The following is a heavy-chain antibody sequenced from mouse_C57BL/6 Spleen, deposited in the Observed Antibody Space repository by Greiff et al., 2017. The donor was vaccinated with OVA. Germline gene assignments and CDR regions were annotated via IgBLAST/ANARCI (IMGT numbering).Heavy chain of an antibody. D-gene: IGHD3-1*01. J-gene: IGHJ4*01. V-gene: IGHV1-53*01. CDR2: INPSNGGT. CDR3: AREGYQEYYAMDY. Sequence: QVQLQQPGTELVKPGASVKLSCKASGYSFTSYWMHWVKQRPGQGLEWIGNINPSNGGTNYNEKFKSKATLTVDKSSSTAYMQLSSLTSEDSAVYDCAREGYQEYYAMDYWGQGTSVTVSS. CDR1: GYSFTSYW.